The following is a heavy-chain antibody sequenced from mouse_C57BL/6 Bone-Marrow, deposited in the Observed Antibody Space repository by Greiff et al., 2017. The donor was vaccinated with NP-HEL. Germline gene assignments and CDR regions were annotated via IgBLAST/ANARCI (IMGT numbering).Heavy chain of an antibody. D-gene: IGHD2-3*01. J-gene: IGHJ4*01. Sequence: EVKLMESGPELVKPGASVKISCKASGYSFTDYNMNWVKQSNGKSLEWIGVINPNYGTTSYNQKFKGKATLTVDQSSSTAYMQLNSLTSEDSAVYYCARRGDGYYVGAMDYWGQGTSVTVSS. V-gene: IGHV1-39*01. CDR2: INPNYGTT. CDR1: GYSFTDYN. CDR3: ARRGDGYYVGAMDY.